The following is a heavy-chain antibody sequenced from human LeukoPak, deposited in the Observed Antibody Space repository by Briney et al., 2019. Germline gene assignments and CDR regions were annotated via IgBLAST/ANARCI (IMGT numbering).Heavy chain of an antibody. D-gene: IGHD2-21*02. J-gene: IGHJ4*02. CDR2: INPNSGGT. CDR3: ARDFVYCGGDCRDY. CDR1: GYTFTGYY. V-gene: IGHV1-2*02. Sequence: GASVKVSCKVSGYTFTGYYMHWVRQAPRQGLEWMGWINPNSGGTNYAQKFQGRVTMTRDTSISTAYMELSRLRSDDTAVYYCARDFVYCGGDCRDYWGQGTLVTVSS.